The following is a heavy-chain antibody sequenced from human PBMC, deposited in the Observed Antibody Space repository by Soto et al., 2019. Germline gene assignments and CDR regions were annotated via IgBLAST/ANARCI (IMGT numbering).Heavy chain of an antibody. V-gene: IGHV4-61*08. Sequence: SLTLPLTCTVAGGSISSGDYYWIWIRKPPGKGLEWIGYIYYSGSTNYNPSLKSRVTISVDTSKNQFSLKLSSVTAADTAVYYCARDSRRYYGSGSSVYYGMDVWGQGTTVTVSS. D-gene: IGHD3-10*01. CDR1: GGSISSGDYY. CDR3: ARDSRRYYGSGSSVYYGMDV. J-gene: IGHJ6*02. CDR2: IYYSGST.